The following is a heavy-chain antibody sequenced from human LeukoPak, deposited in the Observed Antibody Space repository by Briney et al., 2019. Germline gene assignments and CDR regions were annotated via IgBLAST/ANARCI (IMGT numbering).Heavy chain of an antibody. V-gene: IGHV3-30*19. J-gene: IGHJ4*02. D-gene: IGHD5-18*01. CDR2: ISYDGSNK. CDR3: ARTRGYSYGFDY. Sequence: PGGSLRLSCAASGFTFSTSGMHWVRQAPGEGLEWVAVISYDGSNKYYADSVKGRFTISRDNSKNTLYLQMNSLRAEDTAVYYCARTRGYSYGFDYWGQGTLVTVSS. CDR1: GFTFSTSG.